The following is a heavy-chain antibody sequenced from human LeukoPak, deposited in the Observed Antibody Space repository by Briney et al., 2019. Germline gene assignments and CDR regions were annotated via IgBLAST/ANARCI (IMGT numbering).Heavy chain of an antibody. J-gene: IGHJ4*02. Sequence: GASLQISCKGSGYPFTNNWISWVRQMPGKGLEWMGRINPTDSNTDYSPSFQGHVIISVDKSINTVYLQWGSLEASDTAVYYCARGHGWVDYWGQGALVTVSS. CDR1: GYPFTNNW. CDR2: INPTDSNT. V-gene: IGHV5-10-1*01. D-gene: IGHD6-19*01. CDR3: ARGHGWVDY.